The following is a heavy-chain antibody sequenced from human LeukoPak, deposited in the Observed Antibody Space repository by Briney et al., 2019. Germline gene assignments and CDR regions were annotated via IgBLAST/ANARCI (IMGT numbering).Heavy chain of an antibody. V-gene: IGHV4-61*02. CDR1: GGSLSSGSYY. J-gene: IGHJ4*02. Sequence: SQTLSLTCTVSGGSLSSGSYYWSWIRQPAGKGLEWIGRIYTSGSTTYNPSLKSRVTISVDTSKNQFSLKLSSVTAADTAVYYCATVYGGNSAIRFWGQGTLVTVSS. CDR3: ATVYGGNSAIRF. CDR2: IYTSGST. D-gene: IGHD4-23*01.